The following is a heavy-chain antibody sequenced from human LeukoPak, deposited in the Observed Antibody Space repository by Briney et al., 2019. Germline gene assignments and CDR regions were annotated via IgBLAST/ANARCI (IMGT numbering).Heavy chain of an antibody. CDR3: AKSNCGGNFIDY. Sequence: PGGSLRLSCAASGFTFDDYAMHWVRQAPGKGLEWVSLISWDGGSTYYADSVKGRFTISRDNSKNSLYLQMNSLRAEDTALYYCAKSNCGGNFIDYWGQGTLVTVSS. D-gene: IGHD4-23*01. CDR2: ISWDGGST. J-gene: IGHJ4*02. CDR1: GFTFDDYA. V-gene: IGHV3-43D*04.